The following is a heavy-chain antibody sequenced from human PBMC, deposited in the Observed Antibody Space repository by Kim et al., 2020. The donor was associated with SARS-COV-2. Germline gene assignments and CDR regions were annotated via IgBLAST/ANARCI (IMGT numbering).Heavy chain of an antibody. D-gene: IGHD6-13*01. CDR1: GGSISSYY. CDR2: IYYSGST. V-gene: IGHV4-59*01. Sequence: SETLSLTCTVSGGSISSYYWSWIRQPPGKGLEWIGYIYYSGSTNYNPSLKSRVTISVDTSKNQFSLKLSSVTAADTAVYYCARYSRMTVAAAGTRAFDI. CDR3: ARYSRMTVAAAGTRAFDI. J-gene: IGHJ3*02.